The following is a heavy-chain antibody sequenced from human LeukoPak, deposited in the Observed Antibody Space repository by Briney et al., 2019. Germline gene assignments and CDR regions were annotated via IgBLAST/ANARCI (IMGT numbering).Heavy chain of an antibody. CDR2: IYHSGST. J-gene: IGHJ4*02. Sequence: SETLSLTCTVSNGSISSVGYYWSWIRQNPGKGLEFIGYIYHSGSTYYNPSLKRPITISMDTSENQFSLRLTAVTAADSAIYYCARTPSRTRVFDYWGQGTLVTVSS. CDR1: NGSISSVGYY. D-gene: IGHD3-10*01. V-gene: IGHV4-31*01. CDR3: ARTPSRTRVFDY.